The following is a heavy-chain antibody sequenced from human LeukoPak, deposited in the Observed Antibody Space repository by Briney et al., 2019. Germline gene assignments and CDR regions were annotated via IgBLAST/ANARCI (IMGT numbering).Heavy chain of an antibody. CDR3: AEDRSGWPGRNRVGP. D-gene: IGHD6-19*01. V-gene: IGHV4-61*01. CDR1: GGSVSSGSYY. Sequence: SETLSLTCTVSGGSVSSGSYYWSWIRQPPGKGLEWIGYIYYSGSTNYNPSLKSRVTISVDTSKNQFSLKLSSVTAADTAVYYCAEDRSGWPGRNRVGPWGQGTLVNVSS. J-gene: IGHJ5*01. CDR2: IYYSGST.